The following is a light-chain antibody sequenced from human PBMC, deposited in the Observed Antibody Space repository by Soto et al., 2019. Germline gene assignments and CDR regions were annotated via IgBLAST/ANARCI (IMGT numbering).Light chain of an antibody. Sequence: AIPMTQSPSSLSASAGDRVTITCRASQGISSYLAWCQQKPGKAPKLLIYAASTLQSGVPSRFSGSGSGTEFTLTISSLQPEDFATYYCLQHHIYPVTFGQGTKVDIK. J-gene: IGKJ1*01. V-gene: IGKV1-8*01. CDR1: QGISSY. CDR3: LQHHIYPVT. CDR2: AAS.